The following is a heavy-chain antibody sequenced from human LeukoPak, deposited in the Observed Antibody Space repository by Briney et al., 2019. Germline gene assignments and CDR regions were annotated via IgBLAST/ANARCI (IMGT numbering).Heavy chain of an antibody. CDR2: INPNSGGT. J-gene: IGHJ4*02. CDR3: ATDYYDSSGYYYSFDY. D-gene: IGHD3-22*01. CDR1: GYTFTGYY. V-gene: IGHV1-2*02. Sequence: GASVNVSCKASGYTFTGYYIHWVRQAPGQGLEWMRWINPNSGGTHYAQKFQGRVIMTRDTSISTAYMELSRLRSDDTAVYYCATDYYDSSGYYYSFDYWGQGTLVTVSS.